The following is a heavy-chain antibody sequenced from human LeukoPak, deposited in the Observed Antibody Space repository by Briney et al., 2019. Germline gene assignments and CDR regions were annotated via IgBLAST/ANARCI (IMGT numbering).Heavy chain of an antibody. CDR2: ISGSGGRT. CDR1: GFTLRSYV. J-gene: IGHJ3*02. CDR3: TKPARTDAFDI. D-gene: IGHD1-14*01. V-gene: IGHV3-23*01. Sequence: GGSLRLSCAASGFTLRSYVMNWVRQAPGKGLEWVSSISGSGGRTYYADSVKGRFTISRDNSKNTLYLQMNSLRAEDTAVYYCTKPARTDAFDIWGLGTMVTVSS.